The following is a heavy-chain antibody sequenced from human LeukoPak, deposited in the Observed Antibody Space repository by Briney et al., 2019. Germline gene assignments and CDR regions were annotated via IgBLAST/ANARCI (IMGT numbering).Heavy chain of an antibody. CDR2: IYPGDSDT. CDR3: ARSPVMGRSFDWLLWGV. D-gene: IGHD3-9*01. CDR1: GYSFTNYW. Sequence: GESLKISCTGSGYSFTNYWIGWVRQMPGKGLEWMGIIYPGDSDTRYSPSFQGQVTISADKSISTAYLHWSSLKASDTAMYYCARSPVMGRSFDWLLWGVWGQGTTVTVSS. V-gene: IGHV5-51*01. J-gene: IGHJ3*01.